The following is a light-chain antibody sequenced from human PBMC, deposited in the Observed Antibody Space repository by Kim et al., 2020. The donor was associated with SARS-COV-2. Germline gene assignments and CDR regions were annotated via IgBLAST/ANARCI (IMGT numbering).Light chain of an antibody. CDR1: QSISTQ. V-gene: IGKV1-39*01. CDR2: AAT. CDR3: QQAYSSSQIT. J-gene: IGKJ5*01. Sequence: SVGDRVTITCRTSQSISTQLNWYQQKPRKGPELLIYAATNLQSGVPSRFSGSRSGTEFTLTIRALQPEDSATYYCQQAYSSSQITFGQGTRLDIK.